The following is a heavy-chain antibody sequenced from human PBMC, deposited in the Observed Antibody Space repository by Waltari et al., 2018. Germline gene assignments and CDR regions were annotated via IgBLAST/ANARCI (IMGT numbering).Heavy chain of an antibody. D-gene: IGHD6-13*01. CDR3: AKDLEGIAAAGRDY. V-gene: IGHV3-30*02. CDR1: GFTFSSYG. Sequence: QVQLVESGGGVVQPGGSLRISCAASGFTFSSYGMHWVRQAPGKGLEWVAFIRYDGSNKYYADSVKGRFTISRDNSKNTLYLQMNSLRAEDTAVYYCAKDLEGIAAAGRDYWGQGTLVTVSS. J-gene: IGHJ4*02. CDR2: IRYDGSNK.